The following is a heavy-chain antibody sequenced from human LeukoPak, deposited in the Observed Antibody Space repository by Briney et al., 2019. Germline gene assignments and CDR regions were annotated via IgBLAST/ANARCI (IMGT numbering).Heavy chain of an antibody. Sequence: PGGSLRLSCAASGFTFSNYAMNWVRQAPGKGLEWLSYISSSGSTIFYADSVKGRFTISRDNAKNSLYLQMNSLRDEDTAVYYCARDRLYAFDSWGQGTLVTVSS. CDR3: ARDRLYAFDS. J-gene: IGHJ4*02. CDR2: ISSSGSTI. D-gene: IGHD4/OR15-4a*01. V-gene: IGHV3-48*02. CDR1: GFTFSNYA.